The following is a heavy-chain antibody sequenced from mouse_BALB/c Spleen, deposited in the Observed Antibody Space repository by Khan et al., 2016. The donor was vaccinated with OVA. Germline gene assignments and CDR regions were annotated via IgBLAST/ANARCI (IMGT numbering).Heavy chain of an antibody. CDR1: GYTFSSYW. D-gene: IGHD2-1*01. CDR3: VRYGNHWYFDG. J-gene: IGHJ1*01. Sequence: QVQLKQSGAELMKPGASVKISCKATGYTFSSYWIEWVKQRPGHGLEWIGEILPGSGNTNCTENFKGKATFTADTSSNTAYIQLSSLPSEDSAVDYCVRYGNHWYFDGWGAGTTVTVSA. CDR2: ILPGSGNT. V-gene: IGHV1-9*01.